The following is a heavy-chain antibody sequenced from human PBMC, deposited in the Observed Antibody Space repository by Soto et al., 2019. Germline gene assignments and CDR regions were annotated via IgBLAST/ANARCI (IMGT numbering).Heavy chain of an antibody. D-gene: IGHD6-6*01. CDR3: ARTSRFAY. Sequence: QVLLQQWGAGLLKPSETLSLTCAVYGGSFSDYYWSWIRQPPGKGLEWIGEINHSGSTNYNPSLKRRVTISVDTSKNQFSLKLTSVTAADTAVYYCARTSRFAYWGQGTLVTVSS. CDR1: GGSFSDYY. CDR2: INHSGST. V-gene: IGHV4-34*01. J-gene: IGHJ4*02.